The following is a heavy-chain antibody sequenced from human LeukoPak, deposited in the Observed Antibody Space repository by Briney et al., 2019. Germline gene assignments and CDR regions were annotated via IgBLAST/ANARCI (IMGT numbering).Heavy chain of an antibody. CDR2: IYHSGST. Sequence: PSETLSLTCTVSGGSISSYYWSWIRQPPGKGLEWIGYIYHSGSTNYNPSLKSRVTISVDTSKNQFSLKLSSVTAADTAVYYCARLTYSSGWYKGDAFDIWGQGTMVTVSS. V-gene: IGHV4-59*01. CDR1: GGSISSYY. D-gene: IGHD6-19*01. CDR3: ARLTYSSGWYKGDAFDI. J-gene: IGHJ3*02.